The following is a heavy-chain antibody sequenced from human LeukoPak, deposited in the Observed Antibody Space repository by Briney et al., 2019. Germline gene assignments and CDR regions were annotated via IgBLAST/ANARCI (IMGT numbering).Heavy chain of an antibody. Sequence: PGGSLRLSCAASGFTFSSYSMNWVRQAPGKGLEWVSSITSSSSYIYYADSVKGRFTISRDNAGNSLYLQMNSLRADDTAVYYCARESAVAGAFDYWGQGTLVTVSS. V-gene: IGHV3-21*01. CDR2: ITSSSSYI. D-gene: IGHD6-19*01. CDR1: GFTFSSYS. J-gene: IGHJ4*02. CDR3: ARESAVAGAFDY.